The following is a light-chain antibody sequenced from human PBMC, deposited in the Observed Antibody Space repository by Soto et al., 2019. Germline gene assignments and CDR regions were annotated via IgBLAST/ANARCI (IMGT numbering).Light chain of an antibody. J-gene: IGLJ1*01. CDR2: ENN. CDR3: ATWDTSLSAGV. Sequence: QSVLTQPPSVSAAPGQKVTVSCSGSGSNIENNFVSWYRRLPGTAPKLLIYENNRRPSGIPDRFSGSKSGTSATLDIAGLETGDEADYYCATWDTSLSAGVFGPGTKVTVL. CDR1: GSNIENNF. V-gene: IGLV1-51*02.